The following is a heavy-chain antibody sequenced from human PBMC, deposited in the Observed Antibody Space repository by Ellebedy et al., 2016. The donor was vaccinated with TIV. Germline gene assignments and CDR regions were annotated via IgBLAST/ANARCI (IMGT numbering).Heavy chain of an antibody. CDR1: GFTFSTYA. V-gene: IGHV3-23*01. CDR3: AKHDYCSITACPFDY. Sequence: GGSLRLXXAASGFTFSTYAMSWVRRATGKGLEWVSVISGSGETTYYADSVQGRFTISRDNSKNTLYMQMNSLRADDTAVYYCAKHDYCSITACPFDYWGQGTLVPVSS. D-gene: IGHD2-2*01. CDR2: ISGSGETT. J-gene: IGHJ4*02.